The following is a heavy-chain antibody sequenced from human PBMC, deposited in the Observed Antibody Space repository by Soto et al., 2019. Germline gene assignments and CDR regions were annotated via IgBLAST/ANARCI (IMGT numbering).Heavy chain of an antibody. D-gene: IGHD6-19*01. J-gene: IGHJ4*02. CDR2: IKTDGSST. CDR1: GFTFSSNW. V-gene: IGHV3-74*01. CDR3: ARASRVAGDCYFDY. Sequence: EVQLVESGGGLVQPGGSLRLSCAASGFTFSSNWMHWVRQAPGKGLVWVSRIKTDGSSTTYADSVKGRFTISRDNAQNTLYLQMSSVRAEDTAVYYCARASRVAGDCYFDYWGQGTPVTVSS.